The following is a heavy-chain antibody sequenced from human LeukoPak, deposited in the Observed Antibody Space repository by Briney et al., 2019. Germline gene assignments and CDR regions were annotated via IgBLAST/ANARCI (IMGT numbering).Heavy chain of an antibody. J-gene: IGHJ3*02. V-gene: IGHV3-21*01. CDR1: GFTFVDYT. Sequence: GGALRLSRSAPGFTFVDYTLNWVRQPPGDGLGYFSSFSSSSSYIYYADSVKGRFTISRDNARNSLYLQMNSLRAEDTAVYYCARDQGPSNYGDAFDIWGQGTMVTVSS. CDR2: FSSSSSYI. CDR3: ARDQGPSNYGDAFDI. D-gene: IGHD4-17*01.